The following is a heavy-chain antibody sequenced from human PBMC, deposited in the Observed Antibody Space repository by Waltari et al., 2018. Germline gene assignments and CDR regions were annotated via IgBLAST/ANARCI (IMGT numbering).Heavy chain of an antibody. CDR1: GYTLTELS. CDR3: ATYTYYYDSRGLAFDI. Sequence: QVQLVQSGAEVKKPGASVKVSCKVSGYTLTELSMHWVRQAPGKGLEWMGGFDPEDGETIYAQKFQGRVTMTEDTSTDTAYMELSSLRSEDTAVYYCATYTYYYDSRGLAFDIWGQGTMVIVSS. D-gene: IGHD3-22*01. J-gene: IGHJ3*02. CDR2: FDPEDGET. V-gene: IGHV1-24*01.